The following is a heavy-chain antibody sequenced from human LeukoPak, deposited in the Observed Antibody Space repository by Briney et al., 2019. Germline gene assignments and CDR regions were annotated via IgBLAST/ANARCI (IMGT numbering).Heavy chain of an antibody. CDR3: AKVASLCTSTSCVRGGFDY. CDR1: GFTFSSYA. V-gene: IGHV3-23*01. Sequence: GGSLRLSCAASGFTFSSYAMSWVRQAPGKGLEWVPALSGSGGNTYYADSVKGRFTISRDNSKNTLYLQMNSLRAEDTAGYYCAKVASLCTSTSCVRGGFDYWGQGTLVTVSS. J-gene: IGHJ4*02. CDR2: LSGSGGNT. D-gene: IGHD2-2*01.